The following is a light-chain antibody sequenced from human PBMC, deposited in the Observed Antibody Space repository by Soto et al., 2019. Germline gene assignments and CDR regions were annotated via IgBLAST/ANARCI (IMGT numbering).Light chain of an antibody. CDR2: AAS. Sequence: DIQMTQSPSSLSASVGDRVTITCRASQSISSYLNWYQQKPGKAPKLLIYAASSLQSGVPSRFXXXXXGXDXXXXXXXLXPEDFAXXXXXQSYSTPLTFGGGTKVEIK. CDR1: QSISSY. J-gene: IGKJ4*01. V-gene: IGKV1-39*01. CDR3: XQSYSTPLT.